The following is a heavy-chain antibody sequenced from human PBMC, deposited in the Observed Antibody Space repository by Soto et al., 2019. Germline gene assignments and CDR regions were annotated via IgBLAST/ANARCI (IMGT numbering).Heavy chain of an antibody. CDR2: IIPIFGTA. D-gene: IGHD2-8*01. V-gene: IGHV1-69*01. CDR3: ARAPPFYCTNGVCLRGMDV. J-gene: IGHJ6*02. CDR1: GGTFSSYA. Sequence: QVPLVQSGAEVKKPGSSVKVSCKASGGTFSSYAISWVRQAPGQGLEWMGGIIPIFGTANYAQKFQGRVTITADESTSTAYMERSSLRSEDTAVYYCARAPPFYCTNGVCLRGMDVWGQGTTVTVSS.